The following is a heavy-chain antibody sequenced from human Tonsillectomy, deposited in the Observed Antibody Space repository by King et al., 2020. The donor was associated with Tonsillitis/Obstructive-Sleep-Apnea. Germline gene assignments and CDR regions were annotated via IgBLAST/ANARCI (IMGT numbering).Heavy chain of an antibody. Sequence: QLVQSGGGVVQPGRSLRLSCAASGFIFSTYGMHWVRQAPGKGLEWVAFIWFDASNKYYADSVKGRFTISRDNYKKMLYLQMNSLRAEDTAVYFCAREGTGTEGAFDIWGQGTMVTVSS. CDR2: IWFDASNK. CDR3: AREGTGTEGAFDI. V-gene: IGHV3-33*01. D-gene: IGHD1-7*01. CDR1: GFIFSTYG. J-gene: IGHJ3*02.